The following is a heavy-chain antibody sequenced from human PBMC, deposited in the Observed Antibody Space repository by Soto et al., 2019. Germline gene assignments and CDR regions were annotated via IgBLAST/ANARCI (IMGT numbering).Heavy chain of an antibody. D-gene: IGHD5-12*01. CDR1: GGSVSDKTYY. V-gene: IGHV4-61*01. Sequence: PSETLSLTCSVSGGSVSDKTYYWSWIRQPPGKRLEWIGYVYYSGTTNYNPSLKSRVTISVDLSKNRFSLRLSSVTTAATVPYYCATISGVANTLLFQYFFYQWGQGTLVTVSS. J-gene: IGHJ4*01. CDR2: VYYSGTT. CDR3: ATISGVANTLLFQYFFYQ.